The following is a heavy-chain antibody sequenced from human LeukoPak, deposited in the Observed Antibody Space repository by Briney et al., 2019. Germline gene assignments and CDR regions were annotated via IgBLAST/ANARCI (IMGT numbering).Heavy chain of an antibody. V-gene: IGHV3-21*01. Sequence: GGSLRHSCAASGFTFSAYSINWVRQAPGRGLEWVSSISSSGTYIYYADSVKGRFTISRDNAKNSLSLQMNSLRAEDTAVYYCARDFRYSGSYHHWFDPWGQGTLVTVSS. CDR3: ARDFRYSGSYHHWFDP. CDR2: ISSSGTYI. J-gene: IGHJ5*02. D-gene: IGHD1-26*01. CDR1: GFTFSAYS.